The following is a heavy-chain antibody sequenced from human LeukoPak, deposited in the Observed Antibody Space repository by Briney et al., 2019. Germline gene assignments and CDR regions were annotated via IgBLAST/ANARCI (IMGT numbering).Heavy chain of an antibody. V-gene: IGHV4-34*01. Sequence: SETLSLTCAVYGGSFSGYYWSWIRQPPGKGLEWIGEINHSGSTNYNPSLKSRVTISVDTSKNQFSLKLSSVTAADTAVYYCARPSTYSSVDYWGQGTLVTVSS. CDR3: ARPSTYSSVDY. CDR2: INHSGST. CDR1: GGSFSGYY. J-gene: IGHJ4*02. D-gene: IGHD6-19*01.